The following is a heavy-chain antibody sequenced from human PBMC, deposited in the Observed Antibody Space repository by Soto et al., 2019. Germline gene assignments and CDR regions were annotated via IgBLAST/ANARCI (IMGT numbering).Heavy chain of an antibody. Sequence: QVQLVQSGDEVTKPGASVKVSCKASGYTFTNYGISWVRQAPGQGLEWMGWISPYNGNTKYPQKLQGRVTMTTDTSTRTSYMELRSLRSDDTAVYFCARDGDRCTSTRCSPWPDTHFDLWGRGTLVTVSS. V-gene: IGHV1-18*01. J-gene: IGHJ2*01. CDR1: GYTFTNYG. D-gene: IGHD2-2*01. CDR2: ISPYNGNT. CDR3: ARDGDRCTSTRCSPWPDTHFDL.